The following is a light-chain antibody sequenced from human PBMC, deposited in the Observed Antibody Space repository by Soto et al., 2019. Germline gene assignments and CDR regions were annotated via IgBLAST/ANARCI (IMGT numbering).Light chain of an antibody. CDR1: QSISSG. Sequence: IQMTQSPSPLSASLGDRVTITCRASQSISSGLAWYQQKPGKAPKVLIYDASSLQSGVPSRFSGSGSGTEFTLTISRLEPEDFAVYYCQQYGSSCSWTFGQGTKVDIK. V-gene: IGKV1-5*01. CDR2: DAS. J-gene: IGKJ1*01. CDR3: QQYGSSCSWT.